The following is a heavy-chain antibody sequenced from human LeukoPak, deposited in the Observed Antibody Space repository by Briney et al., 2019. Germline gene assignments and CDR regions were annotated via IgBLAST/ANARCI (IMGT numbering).Heavy chain of an antibody. J-gene: IGHJ4*02. CDR2: IYSTGST. CDR1: GGSIRSYF. CDR3: ARAGYTSTWTFDY. Sequence: SETLSLTCSVSGGSIRSYFWSWIRQSAGRGLEHIGRIYSTGSTNYSPSLKSRVSMSVDTSKTQFSLTLRSVTAADTAIYYCARAGYTSTWTFDYWGQGILVTVSS. V-gene: IGHV4-4*07. D-gene: IGHD6-13*01.